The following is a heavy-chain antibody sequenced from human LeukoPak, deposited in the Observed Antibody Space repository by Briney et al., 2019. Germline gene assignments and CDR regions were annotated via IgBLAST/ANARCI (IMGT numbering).Heavy chain of an antibody. CDR3: ARWFIAAAGTNWFDP. V-gene: IGHV1-46*01. Sequence: ASVKVSCKASGYTFTSYYMHWVRQAPGQGPEWMGIINPSGGSTSYAQKFQGRVTMTRDTSTSTVYMELSSLRSEDTAVYYCARWFIAAAGTNWFDPWGQGTLVTVSS. J-gene: IGHJ5*02. CDR1: GYTFTSYY. D-gene: IGHD6-13*01. CDR2: INPSGGST.